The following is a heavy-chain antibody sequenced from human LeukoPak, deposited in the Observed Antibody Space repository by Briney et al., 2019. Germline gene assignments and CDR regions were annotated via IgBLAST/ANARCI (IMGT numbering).Heavy chain of an antibody. V-gene: IGHV4-39*07. Sequence: SETLSLTCTVSAGSISSSSYYWGWIRQPRGKGLEWIGTFLYSGSTYYNPSLKRRVTISVNLSKKQFSLKLISVTAADTAVYYCAMLYRKTYKWNDQPDYWGQGTLVTVSS. J-gene: IGHJ4*02. CDR1: AGSISSSSYY. D-gene: IGHD1-20*01. CDR3: AMLYRKTYKWNDQPDY. CDR2: FLYSGST.